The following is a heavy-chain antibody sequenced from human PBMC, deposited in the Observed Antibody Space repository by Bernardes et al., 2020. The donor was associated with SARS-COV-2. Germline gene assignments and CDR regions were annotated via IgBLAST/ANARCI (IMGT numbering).Heavy chain of an antibody. CDR3: ARTYYDSNWYFDL. Sequence: ASVKVSCQASGYTFTNYVVSWVRQAPVQGLEWMGWIISYNGNTNYAQKYQGRVTMTTDTSTSTAYMELRSLRSDDTAVYYCARTYYDSNWYFDLWGRGTLVTVSS. CDR1: GYTFTNYV. CDR2: IISYNGNT. V-gene: IGHV1-18*04. J-gene: IGHJ2*01. D-gene: IGHD3-22*01.